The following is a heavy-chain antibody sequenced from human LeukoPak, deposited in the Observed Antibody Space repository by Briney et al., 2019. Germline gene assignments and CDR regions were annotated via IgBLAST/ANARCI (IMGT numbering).Heavy chain of an antibody. Sequence: KPSETLSLTCTVSGGSISSSSYYWGWIRQPPGKGLEWIGSIYYSGSTYYNPSLKSRVTISVDTSKNQFSLKLSSVTAADTAVYYCAGAYYCDSSDSEDYFDYWGQGTLVTVSS. D-gene: IGHD3-22*01. CDR3: AGAYYCDSSDSEDYFDY. V-gene: IGHV4-39*01. CDR2: IYYSGST. CDR1: GGSISSSSYY. J-gene: IGHJ4*02.